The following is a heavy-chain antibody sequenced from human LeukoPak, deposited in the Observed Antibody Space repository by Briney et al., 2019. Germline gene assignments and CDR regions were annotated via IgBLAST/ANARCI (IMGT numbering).Heavy chain of an antibody. J-gene: IGHJ4*02. CDR1: GGTFSSYT. CDR2: IIPILGIA. D-gene: IGHD2-2*01. Sequence: SVKVSCKASGGTFSSYTISWVRQAPGQGLEWMGRIIPILGIANYAQKFQGRVTITADKSTSTAYMELSSLRSEDTAVYCCASARWGQYCSSTSCPPDYWGQGTLVTVSS. V-gene: IGHV1-69*02. CDR3: ASARWGQYCSSTSCPPDY.